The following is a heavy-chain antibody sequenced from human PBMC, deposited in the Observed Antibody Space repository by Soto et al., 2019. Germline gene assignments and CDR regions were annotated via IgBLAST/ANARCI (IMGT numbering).Heavy chain of an antibody. J-gene: IGHJ5*02. CDR1: GFTFSSYA. V-gene: IGHV3-30-3*01. CDR2: ISYDGSNK. Sequence: PGGSLRLSCAASGFTFSSYAMHWVRQAPGKGLEWVAVISYDGSNKYYADSVKGRFTISRDNSKNTLYLQMNSLRAEDTAVYYCARDALNDYGDNNWFDPWGQGTLVTVSS. D-gene: IGHD4-17*01. CDR3: ARDALNDYGDNNWFDP.